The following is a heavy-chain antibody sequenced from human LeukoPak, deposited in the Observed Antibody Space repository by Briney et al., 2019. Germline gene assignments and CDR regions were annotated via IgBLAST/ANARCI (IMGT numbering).Heavy chain of an antibody. CDR2: INPNSGDT. V-gene: IGHV1-2*02. CDR3: ARDHRLQLENWFDP. D-gene: IGHD2-2*01. CDR1: GYTFTGYY. J-gene: IGHJ5*02. Sequence: GASVKVSCKASGYTFTGYYMHWVRQAPGQGLEWMGWINPNSGDTNYAQKLQGRVTMTTDTSTSTAYMELRSLRSDDTAVYFCARDHRLQLENWFDPWGQGTLVTVSS.